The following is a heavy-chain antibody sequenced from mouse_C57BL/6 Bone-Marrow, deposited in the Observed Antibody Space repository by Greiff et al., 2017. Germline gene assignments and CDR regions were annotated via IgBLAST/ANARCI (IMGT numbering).Heavy chain of an antibody. CDR3: ARHYYGSSDGGPWFAY. CDR2: INSDGGST. D-gene: IGHD1-1*01. J-gene: IGHJ3*01. V-gene: IGHV5-2*03. Sequence: EVMLVESGGGLVQPGESLKLSCESNEYEFPSHDMSWVRKTPEKRLELVAAINSDGGSTYYPDTMERRFIISSDNTKKTLYLQMSSLRSEDTALDYCARHYYGSSDGGPWFAYWGQGTLVTVSA. CDR1: EYEFPSHD.